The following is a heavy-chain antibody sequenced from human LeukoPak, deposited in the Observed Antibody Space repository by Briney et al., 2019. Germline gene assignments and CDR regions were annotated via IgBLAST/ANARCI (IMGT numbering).Heavy chain of an antibody. V-gene: IGHV4-59*01. J-gene: IGHJ4*02. CDR2: IYYSGST. D-gene: IGHD3-10*01. CDR1: GGSISSYY. Sequence: SETLSLTCTVSGGSISSYYWSWIRQPPGKGLEWIGYIYYSGSTNYNPSLKSRVTISVDTSKNQFSLKLTSVTAADTAVYYCARLSWEYTSGSYYKRDYFSDYWGQGTLVTVSS. CDR3: ARLSWEYTSGSYYKRDYFSDY.